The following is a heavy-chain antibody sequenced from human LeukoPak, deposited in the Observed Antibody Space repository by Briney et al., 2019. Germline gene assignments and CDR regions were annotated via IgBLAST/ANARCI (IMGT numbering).Heavy chain of an antibody. D-gene: IGHD3-10*01. CDR3: ARTFNYGSGSYWFDP. Sequence: GGSLRLSCAASGFTFSSYSMNWVRQAPGKGLEWVSSISSSSSYIYYADSVKGRFTISRDNAKNSLYLQMNSLRAEDTAVYYCARTFNYGSGSYWFDPWGQGTLVTVSS. CDR1: GFTFSSYS. J-gene: IGHJ5*02. CDR2: ISSSSSYI. V-gene: IGHV3-21*01.